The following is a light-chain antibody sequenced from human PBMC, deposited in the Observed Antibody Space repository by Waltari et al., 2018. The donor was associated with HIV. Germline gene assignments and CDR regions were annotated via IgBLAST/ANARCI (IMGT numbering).Light chain of an antibody. CDR2: SNQ. J-gene: IGLJ2*01. CDR3: GTWDTSLNAGV. Sequence: QSVLTQPPAVSAAPGQKVAIACSGTTSNIGNNFVCWYQKCQGTAPKLLIFSNQKRPSGVSDRFSASKSGTSATLAITGLHTGDEAEYYCGTWDTSLNAGVFGGGTKVSVL. V-gene: IGLV1-51*01. CDR1: TSNIGNNF.